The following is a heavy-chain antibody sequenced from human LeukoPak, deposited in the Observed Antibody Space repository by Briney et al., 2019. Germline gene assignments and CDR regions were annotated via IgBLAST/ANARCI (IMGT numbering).Heavy chain of an antibody. CDR3: ARAPIYYGSGSYVDY. CDR1: GYTFSICW. D-gene: IGHD3-10*01. V-gene: IGHV3-74*01. Sequence: GGSLRLSCAASGYTFSICWMHCVRQSPRKGVVCGSHINSDGSSTSYADSVKGLFTISRDNAKNTLYLQMNSLRAEDTAVYYCARAPIYYGSGSYVDYWGQGTLVTVSS. CDR2: INSDGSST. J-gene: IGHJ4*02.